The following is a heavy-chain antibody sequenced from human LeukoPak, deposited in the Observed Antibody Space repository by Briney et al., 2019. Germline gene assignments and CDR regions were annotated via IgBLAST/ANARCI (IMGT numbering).Heavy chain of an antibody. CDR1: GYTFTSYA. CDR3: ARWGGAGYGGRHLPLLNAFDV. Sequence: GASVKVSCKASGYTFTSYAMHWVRQALGQRLEWMGWINAGNGNTKYSQKFQGRVTITRDTSASTAYMELSSLRSEDTAVYYCARWGGAGYGGRHLPLLNAFDVWGQGTMVTVSS. CDR2: INAGNGNT. J-gene: IGHJ3*01. D-gene: IGHD4-23*01. V-gene: IGHV1-3*01.